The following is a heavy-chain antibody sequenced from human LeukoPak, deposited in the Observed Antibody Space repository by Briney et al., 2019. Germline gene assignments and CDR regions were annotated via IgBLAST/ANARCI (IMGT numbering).Heavy chain of an antibody. V-gene: IGHV4-34*01. D-gene: IGHD3-10*01. CDR3: ARAQLFSGSGSYKPNWFDP. J-gene: IGHJ5*02. Sequence: PSETLSLTCTVYGGSFSNYYWTWIRQPPGKGLEWIGEINHSGSTNYNPSLKSRVTISVDTSKNQFSLKLSSVTAADTAVYYCARAQLFSGSGSYKPNWFDPWGQGTLVTVSS. CDR2: INHSGST. CDR1: GGSFSNYY.